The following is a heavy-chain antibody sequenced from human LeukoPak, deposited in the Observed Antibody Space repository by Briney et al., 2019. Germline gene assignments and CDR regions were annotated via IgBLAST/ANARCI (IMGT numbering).Heavy chain of an antibody. D-gene: IGHD6-13*01. Sequence: PSETLSLTCTVSGGSISSYYWSWIRQPPGKGLEWIGYIYYTGSTDYNPSLKSRVAISVDTSKNQFSLKLSSVTAADTAVYYCARGSKTAPGTFDYWGQGTLVTVSS. V-gene: IGHV4-59*01. CDR1: GGSISSYY. CDR3: ARGSKTAPGTFDY. CDR2: IYYTGST. J-gene: IGHJ4*02.